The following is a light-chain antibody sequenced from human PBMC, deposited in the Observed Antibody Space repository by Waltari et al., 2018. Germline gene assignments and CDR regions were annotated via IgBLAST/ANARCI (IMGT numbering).Light chain of an antibody. CDR3: CSYVGLGTYV. J-gene: IGLJ1*01. V-gene: IGLV2-23*02. CDR2: EVT. Sequence: QSGLAQPASASGSPGQSITITCTGTSSDGGNYNIVSWYQQRPGKAPRLLIYEVTKRAPGTSDRFSASRSGNTASLSISGLQAQEDEADYCCSYVGLGTYVFGTGTKVT. CDR1: SSDGGNYNI.